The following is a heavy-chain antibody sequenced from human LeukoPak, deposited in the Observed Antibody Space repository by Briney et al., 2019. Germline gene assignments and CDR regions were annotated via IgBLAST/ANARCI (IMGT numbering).Heavy chain of an antibody. Sequence: GASVKVSCKASGHTFTGFYMHWVRQAPGQGLEWMGWINPNSGDTNYVQKFQGRVTMTRDTSISTAYMELSRLRSDDTAVYYCARSISPNNYFDYWGQGTLVTVSS. CDR3: ARSISPNNYFDY. J-gene: IGHJ4*02. CDR1: GHTFTGFY. CDR2: INPNSGDT. D-gene: IGHD1/OR15-1a*01. V-gene: IGHV1-2*02.